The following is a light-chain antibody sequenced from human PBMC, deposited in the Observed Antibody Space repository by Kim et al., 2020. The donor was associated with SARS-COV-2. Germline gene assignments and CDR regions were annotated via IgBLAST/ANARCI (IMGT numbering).Light chain of an antibody. Sequence: SSELTQDPAVSVALGQTVRITCQGDSLRTYYASWYQQKTGQAPVVVIYGKSERPSGIPDRFSGSRSGNTASLTITGAQAEDEADYYCNSRDTTTNHLAFG. V-gene: IGLV3-19*01. J-gene: IGLJ2*01. CDR3: NSRDTTTNHLA. CDR1: SLRTYY. CDR2: GKS.